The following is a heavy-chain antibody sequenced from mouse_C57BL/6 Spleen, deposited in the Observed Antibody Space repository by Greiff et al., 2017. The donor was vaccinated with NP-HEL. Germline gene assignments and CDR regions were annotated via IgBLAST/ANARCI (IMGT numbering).Heavy chain of an antibody. CDR2: INPSNGGT. CDR3: ASYPLYDCGFAY. Sequence: QVQLKQPGTELVKPGASVKLSCKASGYTFTSYWMHWVKQRPGQGLEWIGHINPSNGGTNYNEKFKSKATLTVDKSSSTAYMQLSSLTSEDSAVYYCASYPLYDCGFAYWGQGTLVTVSA. V-gene: IGHV1-53*01. J-gene: IGHJ3*01. CDR1: GYTFTSYW. D-gene: IGHD2-3*01.